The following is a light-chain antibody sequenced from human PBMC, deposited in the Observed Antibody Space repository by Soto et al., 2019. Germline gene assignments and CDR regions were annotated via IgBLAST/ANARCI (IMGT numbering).Light chain of an antibody. CDR1: QSVSSN. V-gene: IGKV3D-15*01. J-gene: IGKJ4*01. Sequence: EIVMTQSPATLSVSPGERATLSCWASQSVSSNLAWYQQKPGQAPRLLIYDVSTRATGIPTRFSGSGSGTEFTLTISSLQSEDFAAYYCQQYNNWPLTFCGGTKVEIK. CDR2: DVS. CDR3: QQYNNWPLT.